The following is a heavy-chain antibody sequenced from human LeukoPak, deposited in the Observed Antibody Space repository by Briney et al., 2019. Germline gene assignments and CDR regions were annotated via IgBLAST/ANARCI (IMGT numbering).Heavy chain of an antibody. Sequence: GGSLRLSRAASGFTFSTYGIHWVRQAPGKGLEWVAFTRYDGSNEYYADSVKGRFTISRDNSKNTLYLQMNSLRAEDTALYYCAKDAGIQLWSTTLDYWGQGTLVTVSS. CDR1: GFTFSTYG. D-gene: IGHD5-18*01. V-gene: IGHV3-30*02. CDR3: AKDAGIQLWSTTLDY. J-gene: IGHJ4*02. CDR2: TRYDGSNE.